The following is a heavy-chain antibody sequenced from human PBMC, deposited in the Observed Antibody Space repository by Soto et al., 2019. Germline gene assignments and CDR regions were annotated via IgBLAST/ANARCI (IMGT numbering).Heavy chain of an antibody. Sequence: SVKVCCKASGCTFSIYAVSWVRQAPGQGLEWMGGIIPIFVTANYAQKFPGRVTITAEKSTRTAYMELSSVRSEDTAVYYCASEVVVVPAAMKLDPWGQGTLDTVSS. CDR1: GCTFSIYA. CDR3: ASEVVVVPAAMKLDP. D-gene: IGHD2-2*01. J-gene: IGHJ5*02. V-gene: IGHV1-69*06. CDR2: IIPIFVTA.